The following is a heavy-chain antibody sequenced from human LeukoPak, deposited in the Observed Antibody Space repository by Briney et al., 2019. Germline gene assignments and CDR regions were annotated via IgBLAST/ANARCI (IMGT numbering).Heavy chain of an antibody. CDR3: ARGGSSWTPFSFDY. CDR1: GGSISDSYW. D-gene: IGHD6-13*01. J-gene: IGHJ4*02. CDR2: INHSGST. Sequence: SGTLSLTCAVSGGSISDSYWWSWVRQSPGKGLEWIGEINHSGSTNYNPSLKSRVTISVGTSKNQFSLKLSSVTAADTAVYYCARGGSSWTPFSFDYWGQGTLVTVSS. V-gene: IGHV4-4*02.